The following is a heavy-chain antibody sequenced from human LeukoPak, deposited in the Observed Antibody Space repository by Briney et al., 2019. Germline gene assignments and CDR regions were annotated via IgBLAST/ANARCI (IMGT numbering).Heavy chain of an antibody. Sequence: GGSLRLSCAASGFTFSSYSMNWVRQAPGKGLEWVSSISSSSSYIYYADSVKGRFTISRDNAKNSLYLQMNSLRAEDTAGYYCARDSSSWRILDYWGQGTLVTVSS. CDR3: ARDSSSWRILDY. CDR2: ISSSSSYI. V-gene: IGHV3-21*01. J-gene: IGHJ4*02. D-gene: IGHD6-13*01. CDR1: GFTFSSYS.